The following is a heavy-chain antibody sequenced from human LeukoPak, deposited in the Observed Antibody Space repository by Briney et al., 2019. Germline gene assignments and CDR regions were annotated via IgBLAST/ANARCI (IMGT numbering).Heavy chain of an antibody. CDR1: GYTFSANG. CDR3: ARAHLPHYYDSSGWYYFDY. D-gene: IGHD3-22*01. V-gene: IGHV3-30*19. Sequence: SGRSLRLSCAASGYTFSANGLHWVRQAPGKGLEWVAVISYDGSNKYYADSVKGRFTISRNNSKNTLYLHMTSLRAEDTAVYYCARAHLPHYYDSSGWYYFDYWGQGTLVTVSS. CDR2: ISYDGSNK. J-gene: IGHJ4*02.